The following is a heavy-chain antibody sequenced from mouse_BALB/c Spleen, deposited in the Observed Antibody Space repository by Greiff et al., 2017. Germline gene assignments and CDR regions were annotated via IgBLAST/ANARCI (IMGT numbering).Heavy chain of an antibody. V-gene: IGHV5-15*02. D-gene: IGHD1-2*01. CDR3: ARHTTASLTMDY. CDR2: ISNLAYSI. J-gene: IGHJ4*01. CDR1: GFTFSDYG. Sequence: DVMLVESGGGLVQPGGSRKLSCAASGFTFSDYGMAWVRQAPGKGPEWVAFISNLAYSIYYADTVTGRFTISRENAKNTLYLEMRSLRSEDTAMYYCARHTTASLTMDYWGQGTSVTVSS.